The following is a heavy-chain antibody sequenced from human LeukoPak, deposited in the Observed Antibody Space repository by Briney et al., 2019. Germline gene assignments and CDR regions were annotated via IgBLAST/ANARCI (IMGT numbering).Heavy chain of an antibody. CDR2: INPNSGGT. D-gene: IGHD3-3*01. CDR1: GYTFTGYY. V-gene: IGHV1-2*02. J-gene: IGHJ6*03. CDR3: ARGSDFWSGCQVLYMDV. Sequence: ASVKVSCKASGYTFTGYYMHWVRQAPGQGLEWMGWINPNSGGTNYAQKFQGRVTMTRDTSISTAYMELSRLRSDDTAVYYCARGSDFWSGCQVLYMDVWGKGTTVTVSS.